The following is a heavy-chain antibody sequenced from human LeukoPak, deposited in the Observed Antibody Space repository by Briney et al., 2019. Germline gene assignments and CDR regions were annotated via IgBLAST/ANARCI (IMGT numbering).Heavy chain of an antibody. Sequence: GGSLRLSCAASGFTFSSYAMSWVRQAPGKGLEWVSAISGSGGSTYYADSVKGRFTISRDNSKNTLYLQMNSLRAEDTAVYYCAKDQESYGSGSYPFDYWGQGTLVTVSS. V-gene: IGHV3-23*01. CDR2: ISGSGGST. D-gene: IGHD3-10*01. J-gene: IGHJ4*02. CDR3: AKDQESYGSGSYPFDY. CDR1: GFTFSSYA.